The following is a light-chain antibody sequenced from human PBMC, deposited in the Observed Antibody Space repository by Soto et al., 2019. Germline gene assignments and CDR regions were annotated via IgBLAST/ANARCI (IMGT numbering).Light chain of an antibody. CDR1: QSLSSN. Sequence: EIVLTQSPATLSVSPGERASLSCRASQSLSSNLAWYQQKPGQAPRLLIYGPSTRATGIPARFSGSGSGTEFTLTSSNLQSEDFAVYYCQQYNNWPIFTFGPGTKVDIK. CDR3: QQYNNWPIFT. CDR2: GPS. V-gene: IGKV3D-15*01. J-gene: IGKJ3*01.